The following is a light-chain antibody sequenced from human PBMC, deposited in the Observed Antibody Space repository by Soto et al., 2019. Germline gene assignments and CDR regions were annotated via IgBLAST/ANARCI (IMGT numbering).Light chain of an antibody. CDR2: TAA. CDR3: QQSYSTPYT. J-gene: IGKJ2*01. Sequence: IHMTQSPSSLSASVGDRVTITCRASQRITTYLNWYQQKPGKAPKLLISTAATLQGGVPSRFSGSGSGTDFTRTITTLQPADFATYFGQQSYSTPYTFGQGTKLEIK. CDR1: QRITTY. V-gene: IGKV1-39*01.